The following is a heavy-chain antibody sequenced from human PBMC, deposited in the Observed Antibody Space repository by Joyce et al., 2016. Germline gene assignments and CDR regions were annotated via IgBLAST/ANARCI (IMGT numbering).Heavy chain of an antibody. CDR2: SDHSGGI. CDR3: ARGYRT. Sequence: QVPLQQWDAGLLKPAETLSLTCGVYGGSFSGYYWSWIRQPPGKGLEWIAESDHSGGINYNPSLKSRVTMSVDPSRNRVSLNLTSVIAADTAVYYCARGYRTWGQGTLVTVSS. D-gene: IGHD1-7*01. CDR1: GGSFSGYY. V-gene: IGHV4-34*01. J-gene: IGHJ4*02.